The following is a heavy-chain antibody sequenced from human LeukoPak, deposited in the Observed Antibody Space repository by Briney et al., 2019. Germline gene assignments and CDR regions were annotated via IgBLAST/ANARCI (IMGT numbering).Heavy chain of an antibody. Sequence: GGSLRLSCAASGFAFRTSEMNWVRQGPGKGLECIAHIGAVFVGGSSEYVTYYADSVEGRFTISRDNANNLLSLRMNSLRAEDTALYYCVRYLHYGGQGTLVTVSS. V-gene: IGHV3-48*03. CDR2: IGAVFVGGSSEYVT. CDR3: VRYLHY. D-gene: IGHD5/OR15-5a*01. J-gene: IGHJ4*02. CDR1: GFAFRTSE.